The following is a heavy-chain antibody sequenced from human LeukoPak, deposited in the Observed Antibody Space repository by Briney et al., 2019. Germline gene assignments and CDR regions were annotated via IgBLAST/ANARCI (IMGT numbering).Heavy chain of an antibody. V-gene: IGHV4-4*07. CDR2: IYIDGST. Sequence: SETLSLTCTVPGGSISSYYWSWIRQPAGKGLEWIGRIYIDGSTNYNPSLKSRVTMSLDTSKNQFSLKLSSVTAADTAVYYCARDIIGGNYAWGQGTMVTVSS. CDR1: GGSISSYY. J-gene: IGHJ3*01. D-gene: IGHD1-26*01. CDR3: ARDIIGGNYA.